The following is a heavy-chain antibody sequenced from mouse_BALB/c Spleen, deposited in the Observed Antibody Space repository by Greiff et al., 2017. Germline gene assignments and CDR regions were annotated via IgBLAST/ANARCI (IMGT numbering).Heavy chain of an antibody. V-gene: IGHV1-15*01. D-gene: IGHD1-1*01. CDR1: GYTFTDYE. CDR2: IDPETGGT. CDR3: TKAGYGSSSYAMDY. J-gene: IGHJ4*01. Sequence: QVQLQQSGAELVRPGASVTLSCKASGYTFTDYEMHWVKQTPVHGLEWIGAIDPETGGTAYNQKFKGKATLTADKSSSTAYMELRSLTSEDSAVYYCTKAGYGSSSYAMDYWGQGTSVTVSS.